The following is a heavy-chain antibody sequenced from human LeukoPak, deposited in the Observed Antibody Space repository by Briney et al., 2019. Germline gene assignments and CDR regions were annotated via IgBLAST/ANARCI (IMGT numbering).Heavy chain of an antibody. J-gene: IGHJ4*02. CDR3: ARGKGSTRYCSGGSCYSGDY. CDR1: GYTFTSYD. V-gene: IGHV1-8*01. CDR2: MNPNSGNT. Sequence: ASVKVFCKASGYTFTSYDINWVRQATGQGLEWMGWMNPNSGNTGYAQKFQGRVTMTRNTSISTAYMELSSLRSEDTAVYYCARGKGSTRYCSGGSCYSGDYWGQGTLVTVSS. D-gene: IGHD2-15*01.